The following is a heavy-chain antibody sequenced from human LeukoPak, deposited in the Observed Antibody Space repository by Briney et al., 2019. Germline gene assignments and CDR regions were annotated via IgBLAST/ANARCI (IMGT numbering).Heavy chain of an antibody. J-gene: IGHJ4*02. CDR1: GFTFDNYA. V-gene: IGHV3-9*01. Sequence: GGSLRLSCAASGFTFDNYAMHWVRQAPGKGLELVSGISCNGGSTGYADSVNGRFTISRDNAKNSLYLQMNSLRAEDTALYYCAKGLRSNSAVAGTDYWGQGTLVTVSS. CDR2: ISCNGGST. D-gene: IGHD6-19*01. CDR3: AKGLRSNSAVAGTDY.